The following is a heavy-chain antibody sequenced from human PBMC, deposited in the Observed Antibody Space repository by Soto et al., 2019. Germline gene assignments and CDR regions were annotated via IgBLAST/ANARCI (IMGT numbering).Heavy chain of an antibody. Sequence: EVQLVESGGGLVHSGGSLKLSCAASGFPFNGSAMHWVRQASGKGLEWVGRIRSKPNNYATAYAASLKGRFTISRDDSKNTAYLQMNSLKTEDTAVYYCAGDFYYNMDVWGQGTTVTVSS. CDR2: IRSKPNNYAT. J-gene: IGHJ6*02. CDR3: AGDFYYNMDV. V-gene: IGHV3-73*02. CDR1: GFPFNGSA.